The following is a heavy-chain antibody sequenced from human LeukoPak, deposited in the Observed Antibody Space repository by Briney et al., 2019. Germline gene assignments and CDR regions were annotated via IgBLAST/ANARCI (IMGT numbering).Heavy chain of an antibody. J-gene: IGHJ6*03. CDR3: ARNPTAMSLYYYYYMDV. CDR2: IRFDGSYK. D-gene: IGHD5-18*01. Sequence: GGSLRLSCAASGFTYNSYGMHWVRQAPGKGLEWVAFIRFDGSYKYYADSVKGRFTISRDASKNTLYLQMNSLRAEDTAVYYCARNPTAMSLYYYYYMDVWGKGTTVTISS. V-gene: IGHV3-30*02. CDR1: GFTYNSYG.